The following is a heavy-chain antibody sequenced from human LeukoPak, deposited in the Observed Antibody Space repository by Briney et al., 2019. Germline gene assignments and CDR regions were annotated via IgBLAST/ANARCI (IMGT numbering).Heavy chain of an antibody. Sequence: GGSLRLSCAASGFTFSSSWMTWVRQAPGKGLEWVANIKQDGSEESYVDSVRGRFTISRDNAENSLCLQMNSLRAEDTAVYFCARRTLPYLDVWGKGTTVTVPS. CDR2: IKQDGSEE. CDR1: GFTFSSSW. V-gene: IGHV3-7*01. J-gene: IGHJ6*03. CDR3: ARRTLPYLDV. D-gene: IGHD1/OR15-1a*01.